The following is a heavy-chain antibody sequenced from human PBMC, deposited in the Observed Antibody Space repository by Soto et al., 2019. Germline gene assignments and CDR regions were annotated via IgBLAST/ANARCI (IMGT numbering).Heavy chain of an antibody. CDR2: IYPSGTT. CDR1: GGSVSSGGFS. V-gene: IGHV4-30-2*01. J-gene: IGHJ4*02. Sequence: QLQLQESGSGLVKPSQTLSLTCAVSGGSVSSGGFSWSWIRQPPGRGLEWIGYIYPSGTTYYSPSLKTRVTISIDRSKKHLSPELTSVTAADTVVYFCARGGDYYFNSWGQGTLVTVSS. D-gene: IGHD2-21*01. CDR3: ARGGDYYFNS.